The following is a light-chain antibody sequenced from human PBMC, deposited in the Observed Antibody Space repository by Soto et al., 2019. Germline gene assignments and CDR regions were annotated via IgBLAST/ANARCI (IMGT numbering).Light chain of an antibody. J-gene: IGKJ1*01. CDR2: AAS. CDR1: QSISTY. CDR3: QQSYSAQWT. V-gene: IGKV1-39*01. Sequence: DIQMTQYPSSLSASVGDRVTITCRASQSISTYLNWYQQKAGKAPKILIYAASSLQSGVPSRFSGSGSGRDFSLTIRSMQTEDSANYNCQQSYSAQWTFGQGTKVDIK.